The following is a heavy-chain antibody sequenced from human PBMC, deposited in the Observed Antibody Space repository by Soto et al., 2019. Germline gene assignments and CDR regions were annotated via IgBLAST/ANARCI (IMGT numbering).Heavy chain of an antibody. CDR3: ARDPPGSGKYLYYGMDV. D-gene: IGHD3-10*01. J-gene: IGHJ6*02. CDR1: GFTFNNYW. Sequence: HPGGSLRLSCEASGFTFNNYWMHWVRQGPGKGLTWVSRINSHGTSISYADSVKGRFSISRDNARNTLYLQMNSLRAEDTAVYYCARDPPGSGKYLYYGMDVWGQGTTVTVSS. CDR2: INSHGTSI. V-gene: IGHV3-74*01.